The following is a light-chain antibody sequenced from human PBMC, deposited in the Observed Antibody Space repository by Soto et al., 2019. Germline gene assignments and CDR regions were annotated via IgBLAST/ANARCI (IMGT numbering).Light chain of an antibody. J-gene: IGLJ1*01. CDR3: LLTYSGALYV. CDR1: TGAVTSGHY. CDR2: DTS. V-gene: IGLV7-46*01. Sequence: QAVVTQEPSLTVSPGGTVTLTCGSSTGAVTSGHYPYWFQQKPGQAPRTLIYDTSNKHSWTPARFSGSLLGGKAALTLSGAQPEDEAEYYCLLTYSGALYVFGTGTKDTVL.